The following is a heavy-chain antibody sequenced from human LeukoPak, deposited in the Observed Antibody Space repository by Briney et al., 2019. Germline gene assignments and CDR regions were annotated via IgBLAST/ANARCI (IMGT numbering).Heavy chain of an antibody. CDR2: ISSDGDST. J-gene: IGHJ6*02. D-gene: IGHD3-16*01. CDR3: ARDGSGLSTYYEYVWGSLLHYYGMDV. V-gene: IGHV3-64*01. CDR1: GFPFSNYG. Sequence: GGSLRLSCAASGFPFSNYGMHWVRQAPGKGLEYVSAISSDGDSTYYANSVKGRFTISRDNSNNTVYLQMGSLRAEDMAVYYCARDGSGLSTYYEYVWGSLLHYYGMDVWGQGTTVTVSS.